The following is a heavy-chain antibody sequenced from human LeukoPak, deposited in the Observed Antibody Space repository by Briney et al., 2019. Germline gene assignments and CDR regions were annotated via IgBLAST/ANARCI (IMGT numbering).Heavy chain of an antibody. CDR2: IRSKANSYAT. CDR1: GFTFSGSA. J-gene: IGHJ4*02. V-gene: IGHV3-73*01. D-gene: IGHD1-1*01. CDR3: TRLGTTGTTGGGVDY. Sequence: GGSLRLSCAASGFTFSGSAMHWVRQASGKGLEWVGRIRSKANSYATAYAASVKGRFTISRDDSKNTAYLQMNSLKTEDTAVYYCTRLGTTGTTGGGVDYWGQGTLVTVSS.